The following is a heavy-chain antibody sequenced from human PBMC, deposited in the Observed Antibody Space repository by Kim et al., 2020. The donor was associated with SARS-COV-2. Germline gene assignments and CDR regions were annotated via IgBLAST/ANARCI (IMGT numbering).Heavy chain of an antibody. Sequence: ADAVKGRFTITRDKSKNPLYLQMNSLRAEDTAVYYCAKVIAAAGTWWFDPWGQGTLVTVSS. J-gene: IGHJ5*02. V-gene: IGHV3-23*01. CDR3: AKVIAAAGTWWFDP. D-gene: IGHD6-13*01.